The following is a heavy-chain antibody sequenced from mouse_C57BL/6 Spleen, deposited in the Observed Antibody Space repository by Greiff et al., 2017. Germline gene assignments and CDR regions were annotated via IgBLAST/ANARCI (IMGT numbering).Heavy chain of an antibody. Sequence: VQLQQSGAELARPGASVKLSCKASGYTFTSYGISWVKQRTGQGPEWIGEIYPRSGNTYYNEKFKGKATLTADKSSSTAYMELRRLTSEDSAVYFCARGELITTVVAADYWGQGTTLTVSS. CDR1: GYTFTSYG. J-gene: IGHJ2*01. CDR3: ARGELITTVVAADY. CDR2: IYPRSGNT. D-gene: IGHD1-1*01. V-gene: IGHV1-81*01.